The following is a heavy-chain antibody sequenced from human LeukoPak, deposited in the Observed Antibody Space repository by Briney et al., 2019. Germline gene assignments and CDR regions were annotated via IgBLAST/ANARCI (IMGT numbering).Heavy chain of an antibody. CDR1: GDSVSSNSAA. Sequence: SQTLSLTCAISGDSVSSNSAAWNWIRRSPSRGLEWLGRTYYRSKWYNDYAVSVKSRITINPDTSKNQFSLQLNSVTPEDTAVYYCAGDRYYYDSSGYARFFDYWGQGTLVTVSS. CDR2: TYYRSKWYN. V-gene: IGHV6-1*01. D-gene: IGHD3-22*01. J-gene: IGHJ4*02. CDR3: AGDRYYYDSSGYARFFDY.